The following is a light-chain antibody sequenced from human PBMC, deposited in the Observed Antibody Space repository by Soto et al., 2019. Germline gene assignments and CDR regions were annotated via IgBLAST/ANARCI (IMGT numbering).Light chain of an antibody. J-gene: IGKJ4*01. CDR1: QGIRNQ. V-gene: IGKV1-6*01. Sequence: ALPVTQSPSSLSASVGDRVTITCRASQGIRNQLSWYQQKPGKAPKFLIFAASNLQSGVPSRFSGSGSGTDFTLTISSLQPEDFATYFCLQDDDYPFTFGGGTKVEIK. CDR2: AAS. CDR3: LQDDDYPFT.